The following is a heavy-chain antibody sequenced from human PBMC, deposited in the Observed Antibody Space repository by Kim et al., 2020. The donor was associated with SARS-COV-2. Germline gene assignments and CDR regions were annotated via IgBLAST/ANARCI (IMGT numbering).Heavy chain of an antibody. CDR1: GFTFSSYS. CDR3: ARRYCTSTRCFGFDL. V-gene: IGHV3-21*01. Sequence: GGSLRLSCAASGFTFSSYSMNWVRQAPGKGLEWVSSISSDSNYIFYGDSVKGQFTISRDNAKNSLHLQMNSLRVEDTAVYYSARRYCTSTRCFGFDLWGQGALVTVSS. J-gene: IGHJ4*02. D-gene: IGHD2-2*01. CDR2: ISSDSNYI.